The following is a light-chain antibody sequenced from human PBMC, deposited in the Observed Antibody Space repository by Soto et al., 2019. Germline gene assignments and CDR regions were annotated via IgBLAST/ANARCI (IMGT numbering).Light chain of an antibody. Sequence: QSALTQPPSASGSPGQSVTISCTGTSSDVGGYNFVSWYQQHPGKAPKLMIYEVSERPSGVPDRFSGSKSGNTASLTVSGLQAEDEADYYCSLYAGSNIVVFGGGTQLTVL. J-gene: IGLJ2*01. CDR2: EVS. CDR3: SLYAGSNIVV. V-gene: IGLV2-8*01. CDR1: SSDVGGYNF.